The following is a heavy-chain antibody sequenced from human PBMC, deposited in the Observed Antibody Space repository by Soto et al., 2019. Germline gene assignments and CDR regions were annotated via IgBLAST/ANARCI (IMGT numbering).Heavy chain of an antibody. D-gene: IGHD3-22*01. CDR2: IIPILDIT. Sequence: QVQLVQSGAEVKKPGSSVKVSCKTSGGTFSAYPFNWVRQAPGQGLEWMGRIIPILDITDYSQNFQGRVTITADKATNTAGMDLTSLRSEDTAMYFCAKGADSRGSESAFDLWGQGTLITVSS. CDR1: GGTFSAYP. V-gene: IGHV1-69*02. J-gene: IGHJ3*01. CDR3: AKGADSRGSESAFDL.